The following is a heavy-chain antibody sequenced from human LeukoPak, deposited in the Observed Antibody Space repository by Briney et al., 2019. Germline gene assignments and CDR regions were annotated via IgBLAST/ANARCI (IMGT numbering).Heavy chain of an antibody. J-gene: IGHJ3*02. Sequence: PGGSLRLSCSASGFTFGAYFMHWVRQAPGKGLQYVSSISSNEYDTYYADSVKGRFTISRDNSKNTLYLQMNSLRAEDTAVYYCARCYSSGWSDDAFDIWGQGTMVTVSS. CDR2: ISSNEYDT. D-gene: IGHD6-19*01. CDR3: ARCYSSGWSDDAFDI. CDR1: GFTFGAYF. V-gene: IGHV3-64*04.